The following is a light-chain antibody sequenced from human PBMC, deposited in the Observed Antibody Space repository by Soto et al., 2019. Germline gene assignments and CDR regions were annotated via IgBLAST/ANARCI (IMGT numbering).Light chain of an antibody. J-gene: IGKJ2*01. CDR3: KNYRNWPPRYP. V-gene: IGKV3-15*01. Sequence: EIVMTQSPATLSVSPGERATLSCRASQSVSSNLAWYQQRPGQAPRLLIYGASTRATGIPARFSGSGSGTEFTLTISSLQSEDFAVYYCKNYRNWPPRYPFGQGTKLEVK. CDR2: GAS. CDR1: QSVSSN.